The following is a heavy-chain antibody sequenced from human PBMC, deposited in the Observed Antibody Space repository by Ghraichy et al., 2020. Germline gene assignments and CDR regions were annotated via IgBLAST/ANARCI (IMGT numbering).Heavy chain of an antibody. CDR3: AKIGQYQLLGDFDY. J-gene: IGHJ4*02. V-gene: IGHV3-43*02. D-gene: IGHD2-2*01. CDR2: ISGDGGST. Sequence: GSLRLSCAASGFTFDDYAMHWVRQAPGKGLEWVSLISGDGGSTYYADSVKGRFTISRDNSKNSLYLQMNSLRTEDTALYYCAKIGQYQLLGDFDYWGQGTLVTVSS. CDR1: GFTFDDYA.